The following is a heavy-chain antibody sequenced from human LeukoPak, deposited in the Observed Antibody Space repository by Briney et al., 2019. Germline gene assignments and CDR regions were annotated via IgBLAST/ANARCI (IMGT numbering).Heavy chain of an antibody. V-gene: IGHV3-23*01. CDR2: ITGSGDRT. D-gene: IGHD1-14*01. CDR1: GFTFSSYD. Sequence: GGSLPLSCAASGFTFSSYDMSWVRQAPGKGLEWVSSITGSGDRTYYADSVKGRFTISRDNSKNTLYLQMNSLRADETAVYYCASRPRADMGPLDYWDQGTLVTVSS. CDR3: ASRPRADMGPLDY. J-gene: IGHJ4*02.